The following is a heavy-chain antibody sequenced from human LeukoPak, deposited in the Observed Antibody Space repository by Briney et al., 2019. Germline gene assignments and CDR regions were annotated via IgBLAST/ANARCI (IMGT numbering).Heavy chain of an antibody. V-gene: IGHV3-74*01. J-gene: IGHJ4*02. D-gene: IGHD1-26*01. CDR3: ARFSGSNLFAY. CDR1: GFNLASNW. CDR2: INSGGSGT. Sequence: GGPLRLSCAASGFNLASNWMHWFRQTPGKGLVWVSRINSGGSGTSYADSVEGRFTISRDNAKNTLYLQMNSLRAEDTAVYYCARFSGSNLFAYWGQGTLVTVSS.